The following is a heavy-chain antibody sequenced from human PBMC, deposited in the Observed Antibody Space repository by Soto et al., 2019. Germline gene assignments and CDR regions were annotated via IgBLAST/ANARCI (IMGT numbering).Heavy chain of an antibody. V-gene: IGHV3-23*01. CDR2: ISGSGGST. D-gene: IGHD4-17*01. CDR3: ANTWSNDYGDYGIFGRNYYGMDV. CDR1: GFTFSSYA. J-gene: IGHJ6*02. Sequence: GGSLRLSCAASGFTFSSYAMSWVRQAPGKGLEWVSAISGSGGSTYYADSVKGRFTISRDNSKNTLYLQMNSLRAEDTAVYYCANTWSNDYGDYGIFGRNYYGMDVWGQGTTVTVSS.